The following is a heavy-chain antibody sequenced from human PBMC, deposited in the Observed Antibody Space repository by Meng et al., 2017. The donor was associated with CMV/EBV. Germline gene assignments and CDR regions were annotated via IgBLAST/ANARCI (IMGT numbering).Heavy chain of an antibody. CDR2: IYYSGST. CDR1: GGSISSGDYY. CDR3: AREGDNPFDY. Sequence: EWGQGLVKPSLPLSLTLNVSGGSISSGDYYWSCIRQPPGKGLEWIGYIYYSGSTYYNPSLKSRVTISGDTSKNQFSLTLSSVTAADTAVYYCAREGDNPFDYWGQGTLVTVSS. V-gene: IGHV4-30-4*08. D-gene: IGHD2-21*02. J-gene: IGHJ4*02.